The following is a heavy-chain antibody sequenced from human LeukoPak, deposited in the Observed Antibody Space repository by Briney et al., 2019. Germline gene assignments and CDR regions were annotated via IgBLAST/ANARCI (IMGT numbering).Heavy chain of an antibody. J-gene: IGHJ3*02. D-gene: IGHD4-17*01. Sequence: GGSLRLSCAASGSTFSSYAMSWVRQAPGKGLEWVSVISGSGGSTYYADSVKGRFTISRDNSKNTLYLQMNSLRAEDTAVYYCAKRDRTVTHAFDIWGQGTMVTVSS. CDR1: GSTFSSYA. CDR2: ISGSGGST. CDR3: AKRDRTVTHAFDI. V-gene: IGHV3-23*01.